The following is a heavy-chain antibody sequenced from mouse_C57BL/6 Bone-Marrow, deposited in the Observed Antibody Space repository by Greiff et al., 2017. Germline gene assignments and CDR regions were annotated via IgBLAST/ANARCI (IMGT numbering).Heavy chain of an antibody. V-gene: IGHV1-69*01. CDR1: GYTFTSYW. CDR2: IDPSDSYT. Sequence: QVQLQQPGAELVMPGASVKLSCKASGYTFTSYWMHWVKQRPGQGLEWIGGIDPSDSYTNYNQKFKGKSTLTVDKSSSTAYMQLSSLTTEDSAVYYCARLTGLRRGTYFDYWGQGTTLTVSS. CDR3: ARLTGLRRGTYFDY. J-gene: IGHJ2*01. D-gene: IGHD2-4*01.